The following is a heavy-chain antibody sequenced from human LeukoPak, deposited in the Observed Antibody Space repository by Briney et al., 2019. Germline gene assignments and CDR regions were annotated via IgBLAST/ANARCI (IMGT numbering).Heavy chain of an antibody. CDR2: IYHSGST. V-gene: IGHV4-4*02. D-gene: IGHD1-26*01. CDR1: GGSISSSNW. J-gene: IGHJ4*02. Sequence: SGTLSLTCAVSGGSISSSNWWSWVRQPPGKGLEWIGEIYHSGSTNYNPSLKSRVTISVDKSKNQFSLKLSSVTAADTAVYYCARAGKGGSYYEYYFDYWGQGTLVTVSS. CDR3: ARAGKGGSYYEYYFDY.